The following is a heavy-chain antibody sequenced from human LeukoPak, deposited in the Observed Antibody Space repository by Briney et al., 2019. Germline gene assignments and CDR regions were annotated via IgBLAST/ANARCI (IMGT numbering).Heavy chain of an antibody. V-gene: IGHV3-72*01. Sequence: GGSLRLSCAISGLIFSDHYIDWVRQAAGKGLEWVGRSRNRTKSYSTAYAASVTGRFTISRDDSKNSVYLQMNSLKSEDTAVYYCARGHRLYRLYDYWGQGTLVTVSS. CDR1: GLIFSDHY. J-gene: IGHJ4*02. D-gene: IGHD3-16*02. CDR3: ARGHRLYRLYDY. CDR2: SRNRTKSYST.